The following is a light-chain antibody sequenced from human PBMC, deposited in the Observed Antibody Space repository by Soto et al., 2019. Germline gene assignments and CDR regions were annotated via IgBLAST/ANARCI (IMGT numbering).Light chain of an antibody. CDR2: SNN. CDR3: LVWDDNLDGFV. CDR1: SSNIGDYS. J-gene: IGLJ1*01. V-gene: IGLV1-44*01. Sequence: VLTQPPSASGTPGQRVTIFCSGSSSNIGDYSVNWYQQLPGTAPKLLIYSNNQRASGVPDRISGSKSGTSASLAISGLQSEDEADYYCLVWDDNLDGFVFGTGTKLTVL.